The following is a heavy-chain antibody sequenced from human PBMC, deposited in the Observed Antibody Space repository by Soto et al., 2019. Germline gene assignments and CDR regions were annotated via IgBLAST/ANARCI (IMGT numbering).Heavy chain of an antibody. CDR1: GFTFTYVW. CDR3: AADRYCSSHTCPGAFDI. J-gene: IGHJ3*02. CDR2: IKRKSDGETT. D-gene: IGHD2-2*01. V-gene: IGHV3-15*01. Sequence: EVQLVESGGDSVKPGGSLRLSCAASGFTFTYVWMTWVRQAPGKGLEWVGRIKRKSDGETTDYAAPVKGRFTISRDDSKNTLYLEMNSLKTDDTAVYYCAADRYCSSHTCPGAFDIWGQGTMVRVSA.